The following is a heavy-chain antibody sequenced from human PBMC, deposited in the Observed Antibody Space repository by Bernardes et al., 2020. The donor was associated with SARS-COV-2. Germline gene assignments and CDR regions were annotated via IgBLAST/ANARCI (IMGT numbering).Heavy chain of an antibody. Sequence: SETLSPTCTFSGASITSGNFYWTWLRHSAGKGLEWIGRIYPIGSTTYNPSFKSRVAISMDTSKNQFSLRLSSVTAADTAVYFCARVAGRADGGKSAAARLFDSWGHGALVTVSS. CDR1: GASITSGNFY. J-gene: IGHJ4*01. D-gene: IGHD4-17*01. CDR3: ARVAGRADGGKSAAARLFDS. V-gene: IGHV4-61*02. CDR2: IYPIGST.